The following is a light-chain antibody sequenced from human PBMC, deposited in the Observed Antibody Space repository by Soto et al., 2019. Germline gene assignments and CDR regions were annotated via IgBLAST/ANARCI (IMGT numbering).Light chain of an antibody. CDR2: AAS. Sequence: DVQITHSPASLSASVGDRVTITCRTSQSVSIYLNWYQQKPGKAPNLLISAASSLQNGVPSRFRGSGSGTDFTLTISGLQPEDFATYYCQQSYSTPPWTFGQGTKVDTK. V-gene: IGKV1-39*01. J-gene: IGKJ1*01. CDR1: QSVSIY. CDR3: QQSYSTPPWT.